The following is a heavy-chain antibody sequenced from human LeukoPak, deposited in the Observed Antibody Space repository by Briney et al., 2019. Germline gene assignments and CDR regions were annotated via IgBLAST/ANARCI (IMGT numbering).Heavy chain of an antibody. CDR2: ISGSGGST. Sequence: GGSLRLSCAASGFTFSNYAMSWVRQAPGKGLEWVSAISGSGGSTYHADYVKGRFTISRDNSKNTLYLQMSSLRAEDTAVYYCARARLRYFDWLLCSWGQGTLVTVSS. J-gene: IGHJ5*02. CDR1: GFTFSNYA. D-gene: IGHD3-9*01. CDR3: ARARLRYFDWLLCS. V-gene: IGHV3-23*01.